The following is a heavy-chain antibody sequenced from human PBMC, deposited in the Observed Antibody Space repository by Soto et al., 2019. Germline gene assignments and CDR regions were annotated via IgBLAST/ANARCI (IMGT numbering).Heavy chain of an antibody. Sequence: ESGGGVVPPGRSLRLSCAASGFTFSSYGMHWVRQAPGKGLEWVAVIWYDGSNKYYADSVKGRFTISRDNSKNTLYLQMNSLRAEDTAVYYCARDWERESGLAGYWGQGTLVTVSS. J-gene: IGHJ4*02. CDR1: GFTFSSYG. D-gene: IGHD3-16*01. CDR2: IWYDGSNK. CDR3: ARDWERESGLAGY. V-gene: IGHV3-33*01.